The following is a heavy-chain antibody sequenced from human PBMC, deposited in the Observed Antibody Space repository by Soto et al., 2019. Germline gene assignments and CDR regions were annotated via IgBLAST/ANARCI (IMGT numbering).Heavy chain of an antibody. J-gene: IGHJ4*02. D-gene: IGHD3-22*01. CDR1: GGSISSGGYS. CDR2: IYHSGST. CDR3: ARVDSKWYYFDH. Sequence: QLPPQESGSGLVKPSQTLSLTCAVSGGSISSGGYSWSWIRQPPGKGLEWIGYIYHSGSTYYNPSVRSRVTISVDSSKNQSSLKLRSVTAADTAVYYCARVDSKWYYFDHWGQGTLVTVSS. V-gene: IGHV4-30-2*01.